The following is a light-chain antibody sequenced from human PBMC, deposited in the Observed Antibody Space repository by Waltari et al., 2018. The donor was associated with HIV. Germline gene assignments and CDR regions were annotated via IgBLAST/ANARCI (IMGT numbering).Light chain of an antibody. Sequence: SYELTQPPSEPVSPGHRARITCSGDTLPKKYAHWYQQKAGQAPVFVIYEDIKRPSGIPERLSGSSSGTMAILTISGAQVEDEADYYCYSTESNGNHRVFGGGTKLTVL. CDR1: TLPKKY. CDR2: EDI. CDR3: YSTESNGNHRV. J-gene: IGLJ3*02. V-gene: IGLV3-10*01.